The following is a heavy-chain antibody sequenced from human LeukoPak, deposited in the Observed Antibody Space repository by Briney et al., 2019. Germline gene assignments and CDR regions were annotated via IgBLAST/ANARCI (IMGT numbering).Heavy chain of an antibody. Sequence: GGSLRLSCTASGFIFDDYTMHWVRLVPGKGLEWVSLISGDSDATYYAGSVKGRFTISRDNRKNSLYLQMNSLTKEDSPLYLCGKDRLDGQNPIDSWGQGALVTVSP. CDR1: GFIFDDYT. D-gene: IGHD5-24*01. CDR2: ISGDSDAT. V-gene: IGHV3-43*01. CDR3: GKDRLDGQNPIDS. J-gene: IGHJ5*02.